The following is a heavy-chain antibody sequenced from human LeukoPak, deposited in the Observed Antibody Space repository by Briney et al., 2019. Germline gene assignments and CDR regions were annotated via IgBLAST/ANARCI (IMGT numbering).Heavy chain of an antibody. D-gene: IGHD2-2*02. CDR3: AREIPTAPWYYYYMDV. CDR1: GGSISSYY. V-gene: IGHV4-4*07. Sequence: SETLSLTCTVSGGSISSYYWSWIRQPAGKGLEWIGRIYTSGSTNYNPSLKSRVTMSVDTSKNQFSLKLSSVTAADTAVYYCAREIPTAPWYYYYMDVWGKGTTVTVSS. J-gene: IGHJ6*03. CDR2: IYTSGST.